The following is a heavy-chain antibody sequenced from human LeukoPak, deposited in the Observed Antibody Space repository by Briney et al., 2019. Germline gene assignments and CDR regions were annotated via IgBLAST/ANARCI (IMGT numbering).Heavy chain of an antibody. V-gene: IGHV4-34*01. D-gene: IGHD6-19*01. J-gene: IGHJ3*02. CDR1: GGSFSGYY. CDR2: INHSGST. CDR3: ARGPKRWLPREAFDI. Sequence: AETLSLTCAVYGGSFSGYYWNWIRQPPGKGLEWIGEINHSGSTNYNPSLKSRVTISVDTSKNQFSLKLSSVTAADTAVYYCARGPKRWLPREAFDIWGQGTMVTVSS.